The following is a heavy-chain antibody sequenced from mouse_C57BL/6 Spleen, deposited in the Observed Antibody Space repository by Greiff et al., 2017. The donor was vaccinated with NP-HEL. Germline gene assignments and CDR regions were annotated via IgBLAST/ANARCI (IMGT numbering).Heavy chain of an antibody. Sequence: EVHLVESGPGLVKPSQSLSLTCSVTGYSITSGYYWNWIRQFPGNKLEWMGYISYDGSNNYNPSLKNRISITRDTSKNQFFLKLNSVTTEDTATYYCARRYYDYDGAYWGQGTLVTVSA. D-gene: IGHD2-4*01. CDR2: ISYDGSN. J-gene: IGHJ3*01. CDR3: ARRYYDYDGAY. CDR1: GYSITSGYY. V-gene: IGHV3-6*01.